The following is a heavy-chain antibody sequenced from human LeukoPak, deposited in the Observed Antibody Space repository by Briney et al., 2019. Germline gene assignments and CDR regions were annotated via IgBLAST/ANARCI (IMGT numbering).Heavy chain of an antibody. D-gene: IGHD6-6*01. J-gene: IGHJ4*01. CDR1: GFTFSSYA. V-gene: IGHV3-23*01. CDR2: ISGSGGST. CDR3: ARPRIPGSSSPPFDY. Sequence: GGSLRLSCAASGFTFSSYAMSWVRQAPGKGLEWVSAISGSGGSTYYADSVKGRFTISRDNSKNTLYLQMNSLKVSDTAMYYCARPRIPGSSSPPFDYWGQGTLVTVSS.